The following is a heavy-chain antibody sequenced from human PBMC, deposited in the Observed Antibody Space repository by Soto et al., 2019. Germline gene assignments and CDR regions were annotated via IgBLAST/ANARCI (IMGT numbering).Heavy chain of an antibody. Sequence: PGESLKISCKGSGYSFTSYWISWVRQMPGHGLEWMGRIDPSDSYTNYSPSFQGHVTISADKSISTAYLQWSSLKASDTAMYYRARHTYYDILSDYYYYGMDVWGQGTTVTVSS. CDR3: ARHTYYDILSDYYYYGMDV. D-gene: IGHD3-9*01. J-gene: IGHJ6*02. CDR2: IDPSDSYT. CDR1: GYSFTSYW. V-gene: IGHV5-10-1*01.